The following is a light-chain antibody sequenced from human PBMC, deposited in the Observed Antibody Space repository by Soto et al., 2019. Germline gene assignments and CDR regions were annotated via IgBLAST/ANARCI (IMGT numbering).Light chain of an antibody. V-gene: IGKV1-5*01. CDR2: DAS. Sequence: GDRVTITCRASQNINTWLAWYQRKPGKAPKLLIYDASSSGSGVPSRFSGSGSGTEFTLTISSLQPDDFAAYYCQQRSNWPPITFGQGTRLEIK. CDR3: QQRSNWPPIT. J-gene: IGKJ5*01. CDR1: QNINTW.